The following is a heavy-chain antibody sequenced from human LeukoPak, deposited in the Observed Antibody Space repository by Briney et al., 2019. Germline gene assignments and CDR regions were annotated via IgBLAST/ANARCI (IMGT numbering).Heavy chain of an antibody. CDR3: ARASHDYGDYSHFDY. CDR2: IYFSGGT. D-gene: IGHD4-17*01. CDR1: GDSISSSNCY. J-gene: IGHJ4*02. V-gene: IGHV4-39*07. Sequence: SETLSLTCTVSGDSISSSNCYWGWIRQPPGKGLEWIGSIYFSGGTYYNASLKSRVTISVDTSKNQFSLKLSSLTAADTAVYYCARASHDYGDYSHFDYWGQGTLVTVSS.